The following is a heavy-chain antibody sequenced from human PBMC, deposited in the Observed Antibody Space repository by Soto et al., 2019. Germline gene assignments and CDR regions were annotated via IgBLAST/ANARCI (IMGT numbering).Heavy chain of an antibody. Sequence: SETVSLTCTVSGGSISSYYWSWIRQPPGKGLEWIGYIYYSGSTNYNPSLKSRVTISVDTSKNQFSLKLSSVTAADTAVYYCARAAIRGYGSGRDWFDPWGQGTLVTVSS. CDR1: GGSISSYY. CDR3: ARAAIRGYGSGRDWFDP. CDR2: IYYSGST. D-gene: IGHD3-10*01. J-gene: IGHJ5*02. V-gene: IGHV4-59*01.